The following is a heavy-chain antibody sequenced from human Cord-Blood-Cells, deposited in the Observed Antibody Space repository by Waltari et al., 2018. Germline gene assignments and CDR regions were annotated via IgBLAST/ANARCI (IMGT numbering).Heavy chain of an antibody. Sequence: QLQLQESGPGLVKPSETLSLTCTVSGGSISSSSYYWVWIRQPPGKGLEWIGSIYYSGSTYYNPSLKSRVTISVDTSKNQFSLKLSSVTAADTAVYYCARQGRRDAFDIWGQGTMVTVSS. V-gene: IGHV4-39*01. J-gene: IGHJ3*02. CDR3: ARQGRRDAFDI. CDR1: GGSISSSSYY. CDR2: IYYSGST.